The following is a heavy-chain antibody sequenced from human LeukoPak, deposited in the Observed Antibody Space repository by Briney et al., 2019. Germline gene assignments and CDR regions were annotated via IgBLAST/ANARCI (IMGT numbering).Heavy chain of an antibody. Sequence: GGSLRLSCAASGFTFSSYCMSWVRQAPGMGLEWVANINKDESEKYYVDSVKGRFTISRDNAKNSLYLQMNSLRAEDTAVYYCARCRTTVTAMPGYWGQGTLVTVSS. CDR3: ARCRTTVTAMPGY. CDR1: GFTFSSYC. V-gene: IGHV3-7*03. D-gene: IGHD4-17*01. J-gene: IGHJ4*02. CDR2: INKDESEK.